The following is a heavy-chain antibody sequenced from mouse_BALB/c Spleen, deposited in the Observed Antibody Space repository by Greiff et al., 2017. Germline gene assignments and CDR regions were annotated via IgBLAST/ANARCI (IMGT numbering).Heavy chain of an antibody. D-gene: IGHD2-3*01. J-gene: IGHJ2*01. CDR3: ARGVIYDGYYFDY. CDR1: GFSLTSYG. V-gene: IGHV2-9*02. CDR2: IWAGGST. Sequence: QVQLQQSGPGLVAPSQSLSITCTVSGFSLTSYGVHWVRQPPGKGLEWLGVIWAGGSTNYNSALMSRLSISKDNSKSQVFLKMNSLQTDDTAMYYCARGVIYDGYYFDYWGQGTTLTVSS.